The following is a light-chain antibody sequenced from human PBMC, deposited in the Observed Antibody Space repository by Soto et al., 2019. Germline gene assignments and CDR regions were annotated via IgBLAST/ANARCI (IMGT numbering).Light chain of an antibody. CDR3: QVWDSSSDHPGV. V-gene: IGLV3-21*02. J-gene: IGLJ3*02. CDR2: ENS. Sequence: SYVLTQPPSVSVAPGQTARITCGGNNIGSKSVHWYQQKPGQAPVVVVYENSDRPSGIPERFSGSNSGSTATLTISGVEAGDGADYYCQVWDSSSDHPGVFGGGTKLTVL. CDR1: NIGSKS.